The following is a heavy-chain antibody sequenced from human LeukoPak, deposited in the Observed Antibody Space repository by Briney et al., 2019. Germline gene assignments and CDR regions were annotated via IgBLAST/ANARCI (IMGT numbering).Heavy chain of an antibody. CDR1: GYTFTSYG. V-gene: IGHV1-18*01. Sequence: ASVKVSCKASGYTFTSYGICWVRQAPGQGLEWMGWINAYNGNTNYAQKLQGRVTMTTNTSTSTAYMELRSLRSDDTAVYYCAREGHLVRGVMSYYYGMDVWGQGTTVTVS. J-gene: IGHJ6*02. D-gene: IGHD3-10*01. CDR2: INAYNGNT. CDR3: AREGHLVRGVMSYYYGMDV.